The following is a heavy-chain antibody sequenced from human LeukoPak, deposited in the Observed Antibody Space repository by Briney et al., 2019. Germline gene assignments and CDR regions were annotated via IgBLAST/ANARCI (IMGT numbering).Heavy chain of an antibody. CDR2: ISASGGPT. J-gene: IGHJ4*02. CDR3: VKDCSTISAAAKPLFDY. CDR1: GFTFNAYA. V-gene: IGHV3-23*01. Sequence: PGGSLRLSCAASGFTFNAYAMTWVRQAPGKGLEWVSSISASGGPTYYASSVKGRFTISRDNSKNTLYLQMHSLRAEDTSVYYCVKDCSTISAAAKPLFDYWGQGALVTVSS. D-gene: IGHD6-13*01.